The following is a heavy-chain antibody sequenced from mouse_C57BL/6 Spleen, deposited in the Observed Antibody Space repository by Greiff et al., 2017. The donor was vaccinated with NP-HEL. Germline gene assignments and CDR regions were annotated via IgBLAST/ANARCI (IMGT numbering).Heavy chain of an antibody. D-gene: IGHD1-1*01. CDR3: ARLLRQSYYAMDY. CDR1: GYTFTSYW. CDR2: IDPSDSYA. V-gene: IGHV1-69*01. J-gene: IGHJ4*01. Sequence: QVQLQQPGAELVMPGASVKLSCKASGYTFTSYWMHWVKQRPGQGLEWIGEIDPSDSYANYNQKFKGKSTLTVDKSSSTAYMQLSSLTSEDSAVYYCARLLRQSYYAMDYWGQGTSVTVSS.